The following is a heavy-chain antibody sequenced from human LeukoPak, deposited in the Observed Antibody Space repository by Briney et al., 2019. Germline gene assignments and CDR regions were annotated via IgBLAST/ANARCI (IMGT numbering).Heavy chain of an antibody. D-gene: IGHD2-2*01. J-gene: IGHJ5*02. CDR3: ARDNPLMGVVVPPNFFAFDP. CDR2: ISAYNCNT. Sequence: AVTVSCKASRYTFTRYGISWVRQAPGQGLEWMGWISAYNCNTNYAQKLQGRVTMTTDTSTSTAYMELRSLRSDDTAVYYCARDNPLMGVVVPPNFFAFDPRGQGTLVTVSS. V-gene: IGHV1-18*01. CDR1: RYTFTRYG.